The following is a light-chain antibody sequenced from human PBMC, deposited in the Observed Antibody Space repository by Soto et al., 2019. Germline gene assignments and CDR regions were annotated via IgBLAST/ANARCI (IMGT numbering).Light chain of an antibody. CDR1: SSDVDGYNY. CDR2: DVS. CDR3: SSYTGSSTLV. Sequence: QSALTQPASVSGSPGQSITISCTGTSSDVDGYNYVSWYQQHPGKAPKLMIYDVSNRTSGVSNRFSGSKSGNTASLTISGLQAEDEADYYYSSYTGSSTLVFGGGTKLTVL. V-gene: IGLV2-14*01. J-gene: IGLJ2*01.